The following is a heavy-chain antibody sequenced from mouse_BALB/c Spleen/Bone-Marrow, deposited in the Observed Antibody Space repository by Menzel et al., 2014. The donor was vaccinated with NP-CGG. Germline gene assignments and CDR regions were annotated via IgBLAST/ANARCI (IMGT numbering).Heavy chain of an antibody. CDR3: ARAPGYDLYYAMDY. D-gene: IGHD1-2*01. CDR2: IWGDGNT. CDR1: VFSLTGYG. V-gene: IGHV2-6-7*01. Sequence: QVQLQQSGPGLVAPSQSLSITCTVSVFSLTGYGINWVRRPPGKGLEWLGMIWGDGNTDYNSALKSRLSISKDNSKSQVFLKMNSLQTDDTARYYCARAPGYDLYYAMDYWGQGTSVTVSS. J-gene: IGHJ4*01.